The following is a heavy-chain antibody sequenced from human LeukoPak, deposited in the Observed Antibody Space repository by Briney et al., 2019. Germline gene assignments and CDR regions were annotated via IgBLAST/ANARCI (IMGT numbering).Heavy chain of an antibody. CDR2: ISYDRSNK. V-gene: IGHV3-30*18. J-gene: IGHJ4*02. D-gene: IGHD3-10*01. Sequence: PGGSLRLSCAASGFTFSSYGMHWVRQAPGKGLEGVAVISYDRSNKYYADSVKGRFTISRDNSKNTLYLQMNSLRAEDTAVYYCAKEKGELLWFGELNYWGQGTLVTVSS. CDR3: AKEKGELLWFGELNY. CDR1: GFTFSSYG.